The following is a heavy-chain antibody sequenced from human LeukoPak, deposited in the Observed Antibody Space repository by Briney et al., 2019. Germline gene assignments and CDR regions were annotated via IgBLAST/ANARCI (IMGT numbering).Heavy chain of an antibody. J-gene: IGHJ6*03. D-gene: IGHD1-26*01. CDR3: ARVLLGATTTNYYYYYMDV. V-gene: IGHV3-7*01. CDR1: GFTFSNYW. Sequence: GGSLRLSCAAAGFTFSNYWMSWVRQAPGKGLEWVANIKQDGSEKYYVDSVKGRFTISRDNAKNSLYLQMNSLRAEDTAVYYCARVLLGATTTNYYYYYMDVWGKGTTVTVSS. CDR2: IKQDGSEK.